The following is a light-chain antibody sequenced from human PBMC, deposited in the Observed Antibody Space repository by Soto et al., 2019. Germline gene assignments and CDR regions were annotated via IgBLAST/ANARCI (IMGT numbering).Light chain of an antibody. V-gene: IGLV2-14*01. CDR2: EVS. J-gene: IGLJ1*01. CDR3: SSYTSSSTL. CDR1: SSYVGSYNY. Sequence: QSALAQPASVTGSPGQSITISCTGTSSYVGSYNYVSWYQQHPGKAPFLMIYEVSDRPSGISSRFSGSKSGNTASRTISGLQTEDEADYYCSSYTSSSTLFGTGTKVT.